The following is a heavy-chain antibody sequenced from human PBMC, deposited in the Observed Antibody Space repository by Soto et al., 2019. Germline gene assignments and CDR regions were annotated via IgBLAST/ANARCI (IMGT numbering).Heavy chain of an antibody. V-gene: IGHV1-46*03. CDR2: INPSGGST. CDR1: GYTFTSYY. Sequence: XVKVSCKASGYTFTSYYMHGVRPAPGQGLEWMGIINPSGGSTSYAQKFQGRVTMTRDTSTSTVYMELSSLRSEDTDVYYCARDQADIVATIYSLPLDYWGQGTLVTVSS. J-gene: IGHJ4*02. D-gene: IGHD5-12*01. CDR3: ARDQADIVATIYSLPLDY.